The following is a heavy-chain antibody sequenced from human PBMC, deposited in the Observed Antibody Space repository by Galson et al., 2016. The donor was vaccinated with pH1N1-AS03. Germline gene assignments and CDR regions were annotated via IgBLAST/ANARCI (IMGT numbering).Heavy chain of an antibody. CDR1: GYSFTNYW. J-gene: IGHJ4*01. CDR3: ARLTLSSGWPCDY. V-gene: IGHV5-51*01. D-gene: IGHD6-19*01. Sequence: QSGAEVKKPGESLRISCKGSGYSFTNYWIGWVRQMPGKGLEWMGIIYLDDSDTRYSPSFQGQVTISADKSISTAYLQWSSLKASDPAMYYCARLTLSSGWPCDYWGQGTLVTVSS. CDR2: IYLDDSDT.